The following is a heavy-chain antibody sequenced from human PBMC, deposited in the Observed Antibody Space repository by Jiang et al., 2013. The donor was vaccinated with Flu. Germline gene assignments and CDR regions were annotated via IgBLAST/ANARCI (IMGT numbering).Heavy chain of an antibody. J-gene: IGHJ6*01. D-gene: IGHD3-22*01. V-gene: IGHV4-38-2*02. CDR3: ARDPYYYDSSGYYSPYYYGM. CDR1: GYSISSGYY. Sequence: GSGLVKPSETMSLTCAVSGYSISSGYYWGWIRQPPGKGLEWIGSIYHSGSTYYNPSLKSRVTISVDTSKNQFSLKLSSVTAADTAVYYCARDPYYYDSSGYYSPYYYGM. CDR2: IYHSGST.